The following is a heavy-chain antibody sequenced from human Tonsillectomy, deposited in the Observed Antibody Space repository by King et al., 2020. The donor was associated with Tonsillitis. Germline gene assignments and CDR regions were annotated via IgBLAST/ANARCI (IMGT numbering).Heavy chain of an antibody. CDR1: GYTFTGYY. CDR2: INPYSGDT. D-gene: IGHD2-15*01. J-gene: IGHJ4*02. CDR3: ARGRYCSGGSCYSHVDY. Sequence: QLVQSGAEVKKPGASVKVSCKASGYTFTGYYIHWVRQAPGQGLEWMGWINPYSGDTNYAQNFQGGVTMTRDTSICTAYMELSRLTSADTAVYYCARGRYCSGGSCYSHVDYWGQGTVVTVSS. V-gene: IGHV1-2*02.